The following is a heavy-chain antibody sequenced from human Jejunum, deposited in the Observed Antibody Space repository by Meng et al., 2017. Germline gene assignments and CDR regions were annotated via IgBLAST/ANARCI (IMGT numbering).Heavy chain of an antibody. CDR1: GFTFSNYD. CDR2: IGTVSDT. J-gene: IGHJ6*02. CDR3: AREIRGSDTSHYLYGLDV. V-gene: IGHV3-13*01. Sequence: GGSLRLSCAVSGFTFSNYDMHWARQAPGKGLEWVSAIGTVSDTYYLGSVKGRFTISRDNARNSLFLQMNSLSAGDTAIYYCAREIRGSDTSHYLYGLDVWGPGLTVTVSS. D-gene: IGHD2-21*01.